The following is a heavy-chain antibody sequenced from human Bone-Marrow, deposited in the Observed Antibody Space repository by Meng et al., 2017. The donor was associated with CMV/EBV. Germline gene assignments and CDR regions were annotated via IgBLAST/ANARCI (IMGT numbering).Heavy chain of an antibody. CDR2: IIPMIDKT. Sequence: SVKVSCKASGYTFTGYYMHWVRQAPGQGLEWMGRIIPMIDKTNFAQKFQGRVTITADKSTSLVYMELTSLRSEDTAMYYCARGYLSRGYVFDIWGQGTMVTVSS. CDR1: GYTFTGYY. V-gene: IGHV1-69*04. CDR3: ARGYLSRGYVFDI. J-gene: IGHJ3*02. D-gene: IGHD2-21*01.